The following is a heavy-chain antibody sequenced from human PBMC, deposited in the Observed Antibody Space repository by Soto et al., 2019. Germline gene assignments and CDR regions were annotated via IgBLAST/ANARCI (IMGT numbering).Heavy chain of an antibody. J-gene: IGHJ4*02. CDR3: VCSHLRVSGYQY. CDR2: ISSSSSTI. CDR1: GLTFSSYS. Sequence: GGSLRLSCAASGLTFSSYSMNWVRQAPGKGLEWVSYISSSSSTIYYADSVNGRFTVSRDNAKNSLYLQMNSLRDEDTAVYYCVCSHLRVSGYQYWGQGTLVTVSS. V-gene: IGHV3-48*02. D-gene: IGHD3-22*01.